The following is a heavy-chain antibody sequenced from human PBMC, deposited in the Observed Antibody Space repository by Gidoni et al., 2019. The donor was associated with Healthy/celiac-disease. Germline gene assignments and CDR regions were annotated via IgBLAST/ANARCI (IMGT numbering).Heavy chain of an antibody. Sequence: QVQLQQSGPGLVQPSETLSLTCTVSGYSISSGYYWGWIRQPPGKGLEWIGRIYHSGSTYYNPSLKSRVTISVDTSKNQFSLKLSSVTAADTAVYYCASAVQHYDCWSGYSLHYDYWGQGTLVTVSS. CDR1: GYSISSGYY. CDR3: ASAVQHYDCWSGYSLHYDY. J-gene: IGHJ4*02. V-gene: IGHV4-38-2*02. D-gene: IGHD3-3*01. CDR2: IYHSGST.